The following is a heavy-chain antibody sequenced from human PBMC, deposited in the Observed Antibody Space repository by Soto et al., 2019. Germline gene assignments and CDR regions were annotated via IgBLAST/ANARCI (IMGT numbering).Heavy chain of an antibody. CDR1: GYIFTGYW. J-gene: IGHJ4*03. CDR3: GRLPVMSLVSVYGFDY. Sequence: PGESLKISCQVSGYIFTGYWISWVRQMPGKGLEWMGRIDPTDSYTDYSPSFQGHVTISVEKSINTAYLQWSSLKASDSAMYCCGRLPVMSLVSVYGFDYWGLGTLVTVSS. V-gene: IGHV5-10-1*01. CDR2: IDPTDSYT. D-gene: IGHD3-10*01.